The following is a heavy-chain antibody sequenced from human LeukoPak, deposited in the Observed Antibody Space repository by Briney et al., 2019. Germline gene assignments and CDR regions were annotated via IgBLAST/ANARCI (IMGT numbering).Heavy chain of an antibody. CDR3: ARHSRPFPGWFDP. Sequence: SETLSLTCAVYGGSFRGYYWSWIRQPPGKGLEWIGEINHSGSTNYNPSLKSRVTISVDTSKNQFSLKLSSVTAADTAVYYCARHSRPFPGWFDPWGQGTLVTVSS. CDR2: INHSGST. J-gene: IGHJ5*02. D-gene: IGHD2-21*01. V-gene: IGHV4-34*01. CDR1: GGSFRGYY.